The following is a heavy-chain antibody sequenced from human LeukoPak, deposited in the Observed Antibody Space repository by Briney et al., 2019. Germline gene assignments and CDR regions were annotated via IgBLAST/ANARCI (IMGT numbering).Heavy chain of an antibody. CDR1: GGPIRSYY. J-gene: IGHJ4*02. Sequence: WGTLSLTCTVSGGPIRSYYWSWIRQPPGKGLEWVGAIYYSGSTNYNPSLKSRVTISVDKSKTQFYLKLSSVTAADTAVYYCARDFFDSRGYIYIDSWGQGTLVSVSS. V-gene: IGHV4-59*12. CDR3: ARDFFDSRGYIYIDS. D-gene: IGHD3-22*01. CDR2: IYYSGST.